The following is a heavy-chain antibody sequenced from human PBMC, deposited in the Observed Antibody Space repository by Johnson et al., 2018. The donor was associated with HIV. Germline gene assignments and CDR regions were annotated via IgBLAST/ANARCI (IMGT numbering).Heavy chain of an antibody. Sequence: VQLVESGGGVVQPGRSLRLSCAASGFTFSSYAMHWVRQAPGKGLEWVAVISYHGSNTYYADSMRGRFTISRDNSKNTLYLQMNSLRVEDTAVYYCARPSSIAYLYDEFDIWGQGTMVTVSS. CDR3: ARPSSIAYLYDEFDI. D-gene: IGHD6-6*01. CDR2: ISYHGSNT. V-gene: IGHV3-30*04. CDR1: GFTFSSYA. J-gene: IGHJ3*02.